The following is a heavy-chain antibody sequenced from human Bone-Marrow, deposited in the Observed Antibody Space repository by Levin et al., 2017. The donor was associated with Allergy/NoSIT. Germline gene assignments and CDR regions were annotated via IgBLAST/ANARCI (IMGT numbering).Heavy chain of an antibody. V-gene: IGHV1-69*02. D-gene: IGHD3-9*01. J-gene: IGHJ6*02. CDR2: ITPIVSRT. CDR3: ARLIGYSNGPEVFGMDV. Sequence: SVKVSCKASGGTFSSDTIYWVRQAPGQGLEWMGRITPIVSRTNYAQKFQGRVTISADNSTTIAYMELSSLRSEDTAVYYCARLIGYSNGPEVFGMDVWGQGTTVTVSS. CDR1: GGTFSSDT.